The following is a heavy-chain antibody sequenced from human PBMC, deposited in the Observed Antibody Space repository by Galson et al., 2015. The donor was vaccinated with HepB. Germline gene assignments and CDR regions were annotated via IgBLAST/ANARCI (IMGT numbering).Heavy chain of an antibody. Sequence: SETLSLTCTVSGGSISNTNYYWGWIRQPPGRGLEWIGSIYYSGGTYYNPSLKSRVTISLDTSKNEFSLKLTSVTAADTAVYYCAKVRGRRLLPAAQAFDYWGQGTLVTVSS. CDR3: AKVRGRRLLPAAQAFDY. D-gene: IGHD2-2*01. J-gene: IGHJ4*02. CDR1: GGSISNTNYY. V-gene: IGHV4-39*07. CDR2: IYYSGGT.